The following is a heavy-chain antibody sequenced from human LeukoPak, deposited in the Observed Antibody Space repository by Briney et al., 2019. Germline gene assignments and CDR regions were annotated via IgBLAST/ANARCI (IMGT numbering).Heavy chain of an antibody. D-gene: IGHD4-23*01. CDR2: IRSKGDGHAT. CDR1: GLTFSDSA. V-gene: IGHV3-73*01. Sequence: GGSLRLSCAASGLTFSDSAIHWVRQASGKGLEWVGRIRSKGDGHATAYAASVQGRFALSRDDSKNTAYLQMNSLETDDTAVYYCTSGETVLIRNVVSDIWAKGTRVTVSS. J-gene: IGHJ3*02. CDR3: TSGETVLIRNVVSDI.